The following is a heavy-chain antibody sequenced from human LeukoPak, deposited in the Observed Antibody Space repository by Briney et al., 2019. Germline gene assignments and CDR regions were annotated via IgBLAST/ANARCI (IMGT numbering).Heavy chain of an antibody. CDR1: GGTFSSYT. CDR3: ARDSMGQYQLLYSSS. CDR2: IIPILGTA. Sequence: SVKVSCKASGGTFSSYTISWVRQAPGQGLEWMGRIIPILGTANYAQKFQGRVTITADKSTSTAYMELSSLRSEDTAVYYCARDSMGQYQLLYSSSWGQGTLVTVSS. J-gene: IGHJ5*02. D-gene: IGHD2-2*02. V-gene: IGHV1-69*08.